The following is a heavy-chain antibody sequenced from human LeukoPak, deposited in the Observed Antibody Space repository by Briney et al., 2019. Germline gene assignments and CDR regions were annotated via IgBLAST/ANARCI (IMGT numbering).Heavy chain of an antibody. CDR1: GYTFSNFG. CDR2: ISTYNGHT. D-gene: IGHD6-19*01. J-gene: IGHJ4*02. Sequence: ASVKVSCKASGYTFSNFGIAWVRQAPGQGLEWMGWISTYNGHTGYAHNLQGRVTMTTDTSTSTAYMELRSLRSDDTAVYCCARDEQWLAGYWGQGTLVTVSS. V-gene: IGHV1-18*01. CDR3: ARDEQWLAGY.